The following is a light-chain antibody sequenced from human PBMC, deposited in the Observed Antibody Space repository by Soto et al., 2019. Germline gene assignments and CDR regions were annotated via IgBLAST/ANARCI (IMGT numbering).Light chain of an antibody. J-gene: IGKJ2*01. Sequence: EIVLTQSPGTLSLSPGERATLSCRASQSVSNNYLAWYQQKPGQTPRLLIYGASSRATGIPDRFSGSGSGTDFTVTISRLEHEDFSVYFCQQYGRSLGYTFGQGTKLEIK. CDR1: QSVSNNY. V-gene: IGKV3-20*01. CDR3: QQYGRSLGYT. CDR2: GAS.